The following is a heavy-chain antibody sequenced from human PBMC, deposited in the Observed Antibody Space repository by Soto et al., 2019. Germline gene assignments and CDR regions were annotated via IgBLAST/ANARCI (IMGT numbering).Heavy chain of an antibody. J-gene: IGHJ5*02. CDR3: AREAAETVGDGYWCDP. CDR2: ISHSGST. V-gene: IGHV4-34*01. D-gene: IGHD6-13*01. Sequence: PSETLSLTCAVYGRSLSGYYWSWIRQPPGKGLEWIGEISHSGSTNYNPTLKSRVTISIDTSKNQFSLKLSSVTAADTAVYYCAREAAETVGDGYWCDPWGQGTLVTVSS. CDR1: GRSLSGYY.